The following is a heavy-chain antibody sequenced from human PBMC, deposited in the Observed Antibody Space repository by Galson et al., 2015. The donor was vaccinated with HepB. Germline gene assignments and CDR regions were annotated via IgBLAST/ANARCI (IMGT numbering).Heavy chain of an antibody. V-gene: IGHV4-34*01. CDR1: GGSFSGYY. D-gene: IGHD6-13*01. J-gene: IGHJ3*02. CDR2: INHSGST. Sequence: SETLSLTCAVYGGSFSGYYWSWIRQPPGKGLEWIGEINHSGSTNYNPSLKSRVTISVDTSKNQFSLKLSSVTAADTAVYYCARTSMTGAAAGTGAFEIWGQGTMVTVSS. CDR3: ARTSMTGAAAGTGAFEI.